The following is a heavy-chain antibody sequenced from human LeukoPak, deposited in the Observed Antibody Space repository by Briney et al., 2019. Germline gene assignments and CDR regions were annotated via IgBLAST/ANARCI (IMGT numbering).Heavy chain of an antibody. CDR2: IHYSGST. CDR1: GGSISSSSYY. V-gene: IGHV4-39*07. J-gene: IGHJ4*02. D-gene: IGHD4-23*01. Sequence: SETLSLTCTVSGGSISSSSYYWGWIRQPPGKGLGWIGSIHYSGSTNYNPSLKSRVTISVDTSKNQFSLKLSSVTAADTAVYYCARTTVVTRGQWGFDYWGQGTLVTVSS. CDR3: ARTTVVTRGQWGFDY.